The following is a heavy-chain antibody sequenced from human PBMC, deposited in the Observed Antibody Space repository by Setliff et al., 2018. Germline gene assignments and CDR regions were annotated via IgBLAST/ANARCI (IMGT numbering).Heavy chain of an antibody. J-gene: IGHJ6*04. V-gene: IGHV5-51*01. Sequence: LKISCKGSGYTFTNYWIGWVRQMPGKGLEWMGLIYPGDSDTRYSPSFQGQVTMSASISIDTSKRQFSLKLRSLAAADTAIYYCARVIDAFYNYPDVWGKGTTVTVSS. CDR1: GYTFTNYW. CDR3: ARVIDAFYNYPDV. CDR2: IYPGDSDT. D-gene: IGHD2-21*01.